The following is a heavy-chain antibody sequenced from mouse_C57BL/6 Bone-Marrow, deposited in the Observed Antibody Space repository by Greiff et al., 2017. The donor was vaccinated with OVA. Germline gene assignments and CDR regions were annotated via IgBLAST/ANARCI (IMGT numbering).Heavy chain of an antibody. CDR2: ISSGGGYI. J-gene: IGHJ3*01. V-gene: IGHV5-9-1*02. CDR1: GFTFSSYA. D-gene: IGHD1-1*01. CDR3: TNSDYGSSLCAY. Sequence: EVQRVESGEGLVKPGGSLKLSCAASGFTFSSYAMSWVRQTPEKRLEWVAYISSGGGYIYYADTVKGRFTISRDNARNTLYLHMSSLKSEDTAMYYYTNSDYGSSLCAYWGQGTLVTVSA.